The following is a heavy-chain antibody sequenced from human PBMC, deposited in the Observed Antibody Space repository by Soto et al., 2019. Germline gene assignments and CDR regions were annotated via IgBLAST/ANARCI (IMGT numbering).Heavy chain of an antibody. J-gene: IGHJ4*02. Sequence: PSETLSLTCAVYGGSFSGYYWSWIRQPPGKGLEWIGEINHSGSTNYNPSLKSRVTISVDASKNQFSLKLSSVTAADTAVYYCARANWNSFSVFIDYWGQGTLVTVSS. CDR2: INHSGST. CDR1: GGSFSGYY. CDR3: ARANWNSFSVFIDY. D-gene: IGHD1-7*01. V-gene: IGHV4-34*01.